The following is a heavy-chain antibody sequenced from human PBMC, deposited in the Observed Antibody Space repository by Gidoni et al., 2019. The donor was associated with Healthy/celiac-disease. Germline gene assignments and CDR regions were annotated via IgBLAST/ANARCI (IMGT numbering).Heavy chain of an antibody. J-gene: IGHJ3*02. Sequence: QVQLVESGGGVVQPGRSLSLSCAASGFTFSSYGMPWVRQAPGKGLEWVAVISYDGSNKYYADSVKGRFTISRDNSKNTLYLQMNSLRAEDTAVYYCAKDLKYYDYVWGSYHDAFDIWGQGTMVTVSS. CDR2: ISYDGSNK. V-gene: IGHV3-30*18. CDR1: GFTFSSYG. CDR3: AKDLKYYDYVWGSYHDAFDI. D-gene: IGHD3-16*01.